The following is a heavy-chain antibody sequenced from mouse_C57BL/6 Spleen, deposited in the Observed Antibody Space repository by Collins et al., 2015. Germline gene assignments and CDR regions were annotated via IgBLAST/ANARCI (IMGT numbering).Heavy chain of an antibody. CDR1: GYTFTSYW. CDR2: IHPNSGST. Sequence: QVQLQQPGAELVKPGASVKLSCKASGYTFTSYWMHWVKQRPGQGLEWIGMIHPNSGSTNYNEKFKSKATLTVDKSSSTAYMQLNSLTSEDSAVYYCARSGYYGSSYDYFDYWGQGTTLTVSS. J-gene: IGHJ2*01. V-gene: IGHV1-64*01. D-gene: IGHD1-1*01. CDR3: ARSGYYGSSYDYFDY.